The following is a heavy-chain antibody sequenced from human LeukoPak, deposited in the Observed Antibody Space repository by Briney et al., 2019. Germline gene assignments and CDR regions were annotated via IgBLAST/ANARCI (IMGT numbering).Heavy chain of an antibody. V-gene: IGHV4-59*01. D-gene: IGHD2-2*02. CDR2: ISFSGST. CDR3: ARDQTGIPPDYCYGLDV. J-gene: IGHJ6*02. CDR1: GASISSYY. Sequence: SETLSLTCTVSGASISSYYWSWIRQPPGKGLEWVGYISFSGSTDYNPSLKSRVTMSQDRSKNQFSLRLTSVTAADTAVYYCARDQTGIPPDYCYGLDVWGQGTTVTVSS.